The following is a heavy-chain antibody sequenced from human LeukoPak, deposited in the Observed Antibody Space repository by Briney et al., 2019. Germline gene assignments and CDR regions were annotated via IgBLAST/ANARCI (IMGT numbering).Heavy chain of an antibody. CDR3: ARVGYSYGLDY. V-gene: IGHV4-59*01. D-gene: IGHD5-18*01. CDR1: GGSISSYY. Sequence: SETLSLTCTVSGGSISSYYWSWIRQPPGKGLEWIGYIYYSGSTNYNPSLKSRVTISVDTSKNQFSLKLSSVTAADTAVYYCARVGYSYGLDYWGQGTLVTVSS. J-gene: IGHJ4*02. CDR2: IYYSGST.